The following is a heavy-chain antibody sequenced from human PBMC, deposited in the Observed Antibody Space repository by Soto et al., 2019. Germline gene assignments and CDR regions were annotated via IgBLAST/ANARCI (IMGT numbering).Heavy chain of an antibody. Sequence: QVQLVQSGAEVKKPGASVKLSCKASGYTFTSYYMHWVRQAPGQGLEWMGVFNPSSGRTSYAQKFQGRVTMTMDTSTSTLYLELSSLRSEDTAVYYCAREAPVNPMNFDYWGQGTLVTVSS. CDR2: FNPSSGRT. CDR1: GYTFTSYY. D-gene: IGHD3-22*01. V-gene: IGHV1-46*01. CDR3: AREAPVNPMNFDY. J-gene: IGHJ4*02.